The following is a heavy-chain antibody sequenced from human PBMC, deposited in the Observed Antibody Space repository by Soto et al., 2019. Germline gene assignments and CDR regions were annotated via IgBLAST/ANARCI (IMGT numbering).Heavy chain of an antibody. CDR3: ARCWWYGGNSGAFDI. CDR2: INPNSGGT. J-gene: IGHJ3*02. CDR1: GYTFTGYY. D-gene: IGHD2-15*01. Sequence: ASVKVSCKASGYTFTGYYMHWVRQAPGQGLEWMGWINPNSGGTNYAQKFQGWVTMTRDTSISTAYMELSRLRSDDTAVYYCARCWWYGGNSGAFDIWGQGTMVTVSS. V-gene: IGHV1-2*04.